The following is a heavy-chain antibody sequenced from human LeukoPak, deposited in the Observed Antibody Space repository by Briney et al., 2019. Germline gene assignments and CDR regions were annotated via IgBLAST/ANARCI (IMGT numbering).Heavy chain of an antibody. CDR1: GFSFSSYG. Sequence: GGSLRLSCEASGFSFSSYGMHWVRQAPGKGLEWVAFIRYDGSNKYYADSVKGRFTISRDNSKNTLYLQMNSLRAEDTAVYYCAKVSVVVAASPVDYWGQGTLVTVSS. J-gene: IGHJ4*02. CDR3: AKVSVVVAASPVDY. V-gene: IGHV3-30*02. CDR2: IRYDGSNK. D-gene: IGHD2-15*01.